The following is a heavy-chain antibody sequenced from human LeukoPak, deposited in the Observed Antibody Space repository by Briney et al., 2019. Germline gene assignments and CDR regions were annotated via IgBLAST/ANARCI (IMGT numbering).Heavy chain of an antibody. CDR3: ARGGWRNYDYVWGSYPLDAFDI. CDR1: GYTFSSYG. CDR2: IIPIFRTG. Sequence: ASVKVSCKASGYTFSSYGITWVRQAPGQGLEWMGGIIPIFRTGNYAQKFQGRVTITADESTSTAYMELSSLRSEDTAVYYCARGGWRNYDYVWGSYPLDAFDIWGQGTMVTVSS. J-gene: IGHJ3*02. V-gene: IGHV1-69*13. D-gene: IGHD3-16*02.